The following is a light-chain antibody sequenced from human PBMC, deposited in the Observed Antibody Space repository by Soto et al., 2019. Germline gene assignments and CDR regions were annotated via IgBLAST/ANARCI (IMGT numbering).Light chain of an antibody. V-gene: IGKV1-39*01. Sequence: DIQMTQSPSSLSASVLDRVTITFRASQSISSYLNWYEQKPGKAPNLLIYAASTLQSGVPSRFRGSGSGTEFTLTIDSLQPEDFATYFCQQSYRLPLTFGGGTKVDIK. CDR1: QSISSY. CDR2: AAS. CDR3: QQSYRLPLT. J-gene: IGKJ4*01.